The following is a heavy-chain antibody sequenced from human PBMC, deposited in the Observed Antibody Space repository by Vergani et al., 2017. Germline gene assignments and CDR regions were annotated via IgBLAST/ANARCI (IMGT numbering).Heavy chain of an antibody. Sequence: QVQLVQSGAEVKKPGASVKVSCKVSGYTLPELSMHWVRQAPGKGLEGMGGFDPEDGETIYAQKFQGRVTMTEDTSTDTAYMELSSLRSEDTAVYYCATRRYGDYDPLYYYYYYMDVWGKGTTVTVSS. V-gene: IGHV1-24*01. D-gene: IGHD4-17*01. J-gene: IGHJ6*03. CDR2: FDPEDGET. CDR3: ATRRYGDYDPLYYYYYYMDV. CDR1: GYTLPELS.